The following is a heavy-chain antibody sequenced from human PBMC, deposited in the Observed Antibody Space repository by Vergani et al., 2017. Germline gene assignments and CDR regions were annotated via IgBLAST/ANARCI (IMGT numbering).Heavy chain of an antibody. D-gene: IGHD3-16*01. J-gene: IGHJ4*02. CDR3: AKHFRGWGIDY. Sequence: QVQLVESGGGVVQRGGSLRLSCATSGITLSNYDMQWIRQGPGKGLEFVAFIQFDGSIQYYADSVKGRFTLSRDFSKNTLYLQMNSLRTDDTATYYCAKHFRGWGIDYWGQGTQVIVSS. CDR1: GITLSNYD. V-gene: IGHV3-30*02. CDR2: IQFDGSIQ.